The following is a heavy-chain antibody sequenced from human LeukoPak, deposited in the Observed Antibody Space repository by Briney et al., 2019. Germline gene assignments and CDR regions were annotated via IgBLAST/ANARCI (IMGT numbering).Heavy chain of an antibody. CDR3: ATFTYYYDRSGYSYDAFDI. CDR2: IYSGGST. V-gene: IGHV3-53*01. D-gene: IGHD3-22*01. J-gene: IGHJ3*02. Sequence: GGSLRLSCAASGFTFGTYAMSWVRQAPGKGLEWVSVIYSGGSTYYADSVKGRFTISRDNSKNTLYLQMNSLRAEDTAVYYCATFTYYYDRSGYSYDAFDIWGQGTMVTVSS. CDR1: GFTFGTYA.